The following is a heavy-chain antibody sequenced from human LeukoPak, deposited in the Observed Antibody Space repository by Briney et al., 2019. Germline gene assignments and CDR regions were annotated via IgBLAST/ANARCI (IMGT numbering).Heavy chain of an antibody. CDR3: ARDLDPSGYEQYYYMDV. V-gene: IGHV1-69*13. CDR1: GGTFSSYA. Sequence: SVKVSCKASGGTFSSYAISWVRQAPGQGLEWMGGIIPIFGTANYAQKFQGGVTITADESTSTAYMELSSLRSEDTAVYYCARDLDPSGYEQYYYMDVWGKGTTVTISS. J-gene: IGHJ6*03. CDR2: IIPIFGTA. D-gene: IGHD5-12*01.